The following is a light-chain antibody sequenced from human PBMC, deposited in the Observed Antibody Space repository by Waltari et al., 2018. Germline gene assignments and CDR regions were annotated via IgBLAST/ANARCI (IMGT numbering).Light chain of an antibody. Sequence: DIQMTQSPYPLSASIGDRVTITRRASQGINDYLAWFQQRPGKAPKSLIYRVSSLQRGFPSKFSGRGSGTEFTLTISSLQPEDFATYYCLQYNSYPRTFGQGTKVEIK. CDR2: RVS. CDR3: LQYNSYPRT. J-gene: IGKJ1*01. V-gene: IGKV1-16*02. CDR1: QGINDY.